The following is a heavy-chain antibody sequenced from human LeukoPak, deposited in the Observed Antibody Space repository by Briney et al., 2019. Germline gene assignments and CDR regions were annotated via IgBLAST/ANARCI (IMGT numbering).Heavy chain of an antibody. D-gene: IGHD4-23*01. J-gene: IGHJ6*02. CDR1: GFTVSSNY. V-gene: IGHV3-66*01. Sequence: GGSLRLSCAASGFTVSSNYMSWARQAPGKGLEWVSVIYSGGSTYYADSVKGRFTISRDNSKNTLHLQMNSLRAEDTAVYYCARDRKVIRWSMDYYGMDVWGQGTTVTVSS. CDR2: IYSGGST. CDR3: ARDRKVIRWSMDYYGMDV.